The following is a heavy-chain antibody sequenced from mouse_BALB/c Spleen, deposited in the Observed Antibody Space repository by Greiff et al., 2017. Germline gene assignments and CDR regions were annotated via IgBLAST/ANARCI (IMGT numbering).Heavy chain of an antibody. CDR1: GYAFTNYW. V-gene: IGHV1-63*01. Sequence: QVHVKQSGAELVRPGTSVKISCKASGYAFTNYWLGWVKQRPGHGLEWIGDIYPGSGNTYYNEKFKGKATLTADKSSSTAYMQLSSLTSEDSAVYYCTRWGDYFDYWGQGTTLTVSS. CDR2: IYPGSGNT. J-gene: IGHJ2*01. CDR3: TRWGDYFDY.